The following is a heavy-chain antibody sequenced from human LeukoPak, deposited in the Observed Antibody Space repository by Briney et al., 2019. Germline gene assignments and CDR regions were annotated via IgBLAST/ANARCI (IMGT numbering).Heavy chain of an antibody. J-gene: IGHJ3*02. CDR2: ISSSRDTI. CDR3: ARDAYYYFAFDI. Sequence: GGSLTLSCAASGFILSGYSMNWVRQAPGKGLEWVSHISSSRDTIYYADAVKGRLTISRDNAKNSTYLQMNSLRDEDTAVYYCARDAYYYFAFDIWGQGTMVTVST. D-gene: IGHD3/OR15-3a*01. V-gene: IGHV3-48*02. CDR1: GFILSGYS.